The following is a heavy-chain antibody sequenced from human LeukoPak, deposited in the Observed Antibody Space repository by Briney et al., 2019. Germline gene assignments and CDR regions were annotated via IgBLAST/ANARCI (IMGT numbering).Heavy chain of an antibody. V-gene: IGHV3-7*04. J-gene: IGHJ4*02. CDR1: GFIFSDYW. CDR2: IKVDGIEK. Sequence: GGSLRLSCVASGFIFSDYWMSWVRRAPGKGPEWVANIKVDGIEKYYADSVKGRFTISRDNAKNSLYLQMNSLRAEDTAVYYCARDSAGSGWVYWGQGTLVTVSS. CDR3: ARDSAGSGWVY. D-gene: IGHD6-19*01.